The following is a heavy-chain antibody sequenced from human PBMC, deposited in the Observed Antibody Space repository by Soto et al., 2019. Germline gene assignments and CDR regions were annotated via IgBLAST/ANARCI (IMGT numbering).Heavy chain of an antibody. CDR3: AKANLHYYDSSGYYYPVDY. CDR2: ISYDGSNK. J-gene: IGHJ4*02. D-gene: IGHD3-22*01. Sequence: QVQLVESGGGVVQPGRSLRLSCAASGFTFSSYGMQWVRQAPGKGLEWVAVISYDGSNKYYADSVKGRFTISRDNSKNTLYLQMNSLRAEDTAVYYCAKANLHYYDSSGYYYPVDYWGQGTLVTVSS. V-gene: IGHV3-30*18. CDR1: GFTFSSYG.